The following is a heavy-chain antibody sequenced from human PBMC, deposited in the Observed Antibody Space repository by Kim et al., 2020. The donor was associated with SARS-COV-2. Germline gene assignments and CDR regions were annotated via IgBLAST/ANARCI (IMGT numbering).Heavy chain of an antibody. CDR3: ARRIPDSSGYFVDY. CDR2: IYYTGST. J-gene: IGHJ4*02. D-gene: IGHD3-22*01. CDR1: GGSISSYY. V-gene: IGHV4-59*08. Sequence: SETLSLTCTVSGGSISSYYWSWIRQPPGKGLEWIGYIYYTGSTNYNPSLKSRVTISVDTSKNQFSLKLSSVTAADTAVYYCARRIPDSSGYFVDYWGQGTLVTVSS.